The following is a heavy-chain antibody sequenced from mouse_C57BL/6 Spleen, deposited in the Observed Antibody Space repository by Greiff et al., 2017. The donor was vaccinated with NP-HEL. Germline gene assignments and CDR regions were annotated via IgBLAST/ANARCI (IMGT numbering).Heavy chain of an antibody. J-gene: IGHJ1*03. CDR2: IYPSNGGT. D-gene: IGHD1-1*01. CDR3: ARRGYGSSYWYFDV. V-gene: IGHV1-53*01. CDR1: GYTFTSYW. Sequence: QVQLQQPGTELVKPGASVKLSCKASGYTFTSYWMHWVKQRPGQGLEWIGNIYPSNGGTNYNEKFKSKATLTVDKSSSTAYMQLSSLTSEDSAVYYCARRGYGSSYWYFDVWGTGTTVTVSS.